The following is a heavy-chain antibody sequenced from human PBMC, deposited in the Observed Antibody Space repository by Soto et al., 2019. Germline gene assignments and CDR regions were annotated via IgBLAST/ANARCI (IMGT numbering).Heavy chain of an antibody. CDR3: ARDRGFRSEY. CDR1: GYTFTSYG. D-gene: IGHD3-22*01. J-gene: IGHJ1*01. V-gene: IGHV1-18*01. CDR2: ISAYNGNT. Sequence: QVQLVQSGAEVKKPGASVKVSCKASGYTFTSYGISWVRQAPGQGLEWMGWISAYNGNTNYAQKLQGRVTMTTDTTTRTTYMGPRTLRSDDTAVYYCARDRGFRSEYWGQGTLVTVSS.